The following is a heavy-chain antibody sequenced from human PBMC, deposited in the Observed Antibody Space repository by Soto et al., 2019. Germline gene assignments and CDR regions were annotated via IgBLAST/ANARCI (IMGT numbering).Heavy chain of an antibody. D-gene: IGHD2-21*01. CDR2: IYRDHSTT. Sequence: GGSLRLSCGASGFTVSNYHMTWVRQAPGKGLEWVSVIYRDHSTTQYADSVKGRFTISRDNAKNSLYLQMNSLRGEDTAVYYCARDLMWSFDYWSQGTLVTVSS. J-gene: IGHJ4*02. V-gene: IGHV3-48*01. CDR3: ARDLMWSFDY. CDR1: GFTVSNYH.